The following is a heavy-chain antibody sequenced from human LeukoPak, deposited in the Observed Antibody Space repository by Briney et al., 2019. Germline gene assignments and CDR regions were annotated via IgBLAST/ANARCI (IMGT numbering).Heavy chain of an antibody. J-gene: IGHJ4*02. CDR3: AKDYGSSGLDY. V-gene: IGHV3-30*18. D-gene: IGHD3-22*01. CDR2: ISYDGSNK. Sequence: GRSLRLSCAASGFTFSSYGMHWVRQAPGEGLEWVAVISYDGSNKYHADSVKGRFTISRDNSKNTLYLQMNSLRAEDTAVYYCAKDYGSSGLDYWGQGTLVTVSS. CDR1: GFTFSSYG.